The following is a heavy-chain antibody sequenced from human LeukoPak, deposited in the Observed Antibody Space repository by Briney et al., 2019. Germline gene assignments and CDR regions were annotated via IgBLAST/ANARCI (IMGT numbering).Heavy chain of an antibody. CDR1: GFTFSNFS. CDR2: VTSRSSFM. D-gene: IGHD5-12*01. Sequence: PGGSLRLSCTASGFTFSNFSMNWVRQAPGKGLEWVSSVTSRSSFMYSADSVKGRFTTSRDNAKSSLYLQMNSLRAEGTAVYYCARSYSGYAFDAFDIWGRGTMVTVSS. J-gene: IGHJ3*02. V-gene: IGHV3-21*01. CDR3: ARSYSGYAFDAFDI.